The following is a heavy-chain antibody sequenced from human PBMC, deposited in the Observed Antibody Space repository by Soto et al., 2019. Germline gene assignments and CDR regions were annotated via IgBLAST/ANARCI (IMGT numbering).Heavy chain of an antibody. CDR3: ARDGKGAGYAFGPYYFDS. CDR1: GFTFSSYA. Sequence: GGSLRLSCAASGFTFSSYAMSWVRQAPGKGLEWISYITSTSSAINYADSVRGRFTISRDNGMQSLFLHMNSLRDEDTAVYYCARDGKGAGYAFGPYYFDSWGQGALVTVS. J-gene: IGHJ4*02. D-gene: IGHD3-3*02. CDR2: ITSTSSAI. V-gene: IGHV3-48*02.